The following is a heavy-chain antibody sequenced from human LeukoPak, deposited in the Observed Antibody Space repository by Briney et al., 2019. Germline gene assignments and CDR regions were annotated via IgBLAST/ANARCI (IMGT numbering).Heavy chain of an antibody. Sequence: GGSLRLSCAASGFIFSNYWMHWVRQAPGMGLVWVSRINTDGSITTYADSVKGRFTISRDNAKNTLYLQMNSLRADDTAVYYCERGGGGGGGQGTLVIVSS. CDR2: INTDGSIT. D-gene: IGHD3-16*01. V-gene: IGHV3-74*01. CDR1: GFIFSNYW. J-gene: IGHJ4*02. CDR3: ERGGGGG.